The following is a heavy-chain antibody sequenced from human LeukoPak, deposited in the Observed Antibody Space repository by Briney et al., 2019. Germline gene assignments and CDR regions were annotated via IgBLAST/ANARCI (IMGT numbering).Heavy chain of an antibody. Sequence: SETLSLTCTVSGGSISSGGYYWSWIRQHPGKGLEWIGYIYYSGSTYYNPSLKSRVTISVDTSKNQFSLKLSSVTAADTAVYYCARVEDPTVTTFAFDIWGQGTMVTVSS. CDR2: IYYSGST. D-gene: IGHD4-17*01. V-gene: IGHV4-31*03. CDR1: GGSISSGGYY. J-gene: IGHJ3*02. CDR3: ARVEDPTVTTFAFDI.